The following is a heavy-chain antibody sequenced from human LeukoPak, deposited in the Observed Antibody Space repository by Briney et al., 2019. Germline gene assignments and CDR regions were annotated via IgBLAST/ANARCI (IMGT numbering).Heavy chain of an antibody. J-gene: IGHJ4*02. D-gene: IGHD3/OR15-3a*01. V-gene: IGHV3-7*01. CDR3: AKLLGPVTTYDC. CDR2: VNPDGSQK. CDR1: GFTFSTNW. Sequence: GGSLTLSCEASGFTFSTNWMSWVRQAPGKGLEWVASVNPDGSQKYYLDSVKGRFAISRDNTKYSLSLQMNSLGAEDTAVYYCAKLLGPVTTYDCWGQGALVTVSS.